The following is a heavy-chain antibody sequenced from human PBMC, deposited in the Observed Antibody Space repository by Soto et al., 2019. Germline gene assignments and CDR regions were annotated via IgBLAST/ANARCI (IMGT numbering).Heavy chain of an antibody. D-gene: IGHD3-9*01. Sequence: GGSLRLSCAASGFTFSSYAMSLVRQAPGKGLEWVSAISGSGGSTYYADSVKGRFTISRDNSKNTLYLQMNSLRAEDTAVYYCALRSWYYDILTGFDYWGQGTLVTVSS. CDR3: ALRSWYYDILTGFDY. J-gene: IGHJ4*02. V-gene: IGHV3-23*01. CDR2: ISGSGGST. CDR1: GFTFSSYA.